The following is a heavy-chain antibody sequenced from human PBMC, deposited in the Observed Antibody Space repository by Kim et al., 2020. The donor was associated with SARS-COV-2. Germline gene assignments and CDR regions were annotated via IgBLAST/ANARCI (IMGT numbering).Heavy chain of an antibody. Sequence: SVKGRFTNSRDKATNSLYLQMNSLRAEETAVYYCARERRYSSSWYDWFDPWGQGTLVTVSS. V-gene: IGHV3-21*01. CDR3: ARERRYSSSWYDWFDP. J-gene: IGHJ5*02. D-gene: IGHD6-13*01.